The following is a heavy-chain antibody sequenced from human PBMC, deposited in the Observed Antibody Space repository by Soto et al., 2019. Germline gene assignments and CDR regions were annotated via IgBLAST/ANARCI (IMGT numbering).Heavy chain of an antibody. CDR3: AKDYGELSDY. D-gene: IGHD1-26*01. J-gene: IGHJ4*02. CDR2: ISGSGSST. V-gene: IGHV3-23*01. Sequence: GGSLRLSCAASGFTFSSYAMSWVRQAPGKGLEWISSISGSGSSTYYVDSVKGRFTISRDNSKNTLYLQMNSLRAEDTAVYYCAKDYGELSDYWGQGTLVTVSS. CDR1: GFTFSSYA.